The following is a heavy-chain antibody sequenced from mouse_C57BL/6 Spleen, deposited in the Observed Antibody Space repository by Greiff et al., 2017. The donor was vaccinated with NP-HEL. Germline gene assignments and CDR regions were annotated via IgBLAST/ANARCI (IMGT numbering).Heavy chain of an antibody. V-gene: IGHV1-7*01. D-gene: IGHD1-1*01. Sequence: VQLQQSGAELAKPGASVKLSCKASGYTFTSYWMHWVKQRPGQGLEWIGYINPSSGYTKYNQKFKDKATLTADKSSSTAYMQLSSLTYEDSAVYYCARFITTVVAHFDYWGQGTTHTVSS. CDR2: INPSSGYT. J-gene: IGHJ2*01. CDR3: ARFITTVVAHFDY. CDR1: GYTFTSYW.